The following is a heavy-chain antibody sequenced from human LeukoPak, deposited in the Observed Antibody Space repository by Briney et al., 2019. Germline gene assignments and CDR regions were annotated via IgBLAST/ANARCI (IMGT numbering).Heavy chain of an antibody. V-gene: IGHV4-30-2*01. CDR1: GGSISSGGYY. CDR3: ARATKNYSNFDY. J-gene: IGHJ4*02. CDR2: IYHSGST. Sequence: PSETLSLTCTVSGGSISSGGYYWSWIRQPPGKGLEWIGYIYHSGSTYYNPSLKSRVTISVDRSKNQFSLKLSSVTAADTAVYYCARATKNYSNFDYWGQGTLVTVSS. D-gene: IGHD4-11*01.